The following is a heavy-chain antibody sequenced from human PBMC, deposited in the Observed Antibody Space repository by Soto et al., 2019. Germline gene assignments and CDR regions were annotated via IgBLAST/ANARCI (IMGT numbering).Heavy chain of an antibody. J-gene: IGHJ4*02. CDR1: GFTFSSFS. V-gene: IGHV3-21*01. D-gene: IGHD1-26*01. CDR2: ISSTGTYI. Sequence: GGSLRLSCAASGFTFSSFSMNWVRQAPGQGLEWVSSISSTGTYIYYADSLKGRFTISRDNAQNSLYLQMNSLRAEDTAVYYCARDDAPWEVPDRYLDYWGQGTLVTVSS. CDR3: ARDDAPWEVPDRYLDY.